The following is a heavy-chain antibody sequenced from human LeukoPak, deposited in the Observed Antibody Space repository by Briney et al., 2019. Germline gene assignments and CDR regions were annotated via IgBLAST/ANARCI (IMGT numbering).Heavy chain of an antibody. CDR2: TSSDLNVK. D-gene: IGHD6-19*01. CDR3: AKGRQWLVS. V-gene: IGHV3-30*18. Sequence: GGSLGLSCAASGFTFRNYVIHWVRQAPGKGLEWVAVTSSDLNVKLYADSVKGRITISRDNSKNTLYLQMNSLRAEDTAVYYCAKGRQWLVSWGQGTLVSVSS. J-gene: IGHJ4*02. CDR1: GFTFRNYV.